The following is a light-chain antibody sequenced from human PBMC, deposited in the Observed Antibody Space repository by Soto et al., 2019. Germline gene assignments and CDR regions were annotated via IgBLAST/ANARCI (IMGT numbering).Light chain of an antibody. CDR2: DAS. CDR3: QQYNNWPPWT. V-gene: IGKV3-15*01. Sequence: EIVMTQSPATLSVSPGERATLSCRASQSVSSNLAWYQQKPCQAPRLLIYDASTRATGIPTRFSGSGSGTEFTLTSSSMTSEDFAVYYCQQYNNWPPWTVGPGTKVEIK. CDR1: QSVSSN. J-gene: IGKJ1*01.